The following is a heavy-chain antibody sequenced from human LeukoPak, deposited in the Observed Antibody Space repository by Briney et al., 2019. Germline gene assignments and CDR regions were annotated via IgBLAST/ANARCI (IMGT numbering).Heavy chain of an antibody. CDR2: IYHSGST. J-gene: IGHJ4*02. CDR3: ATGGDTVPDY. CDR1: GGSISSGGYS. V-gene: IGHV4-30-2*02. D-gene: IGHD2-8*02. Sequence: SETLSLTCAVSGGSISSGGYSWSWIRQPPGKGLEWIGYIYHSGSTYYNPSLKSRVTISVDRSKNQFSLKLSSVTAADTAVYYCATGGDTVPDYWGQGTLVTVSS.